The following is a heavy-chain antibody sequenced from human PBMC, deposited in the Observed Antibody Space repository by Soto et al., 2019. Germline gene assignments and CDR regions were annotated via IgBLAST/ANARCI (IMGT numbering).Heavy chain of an antibody. J-gene: IGHJ4*02. CDR3: ARGVAPYYFDY. D-gene: IGHD2-15*01. Sequence: QIQLVQSGAEEKKPGASVKVSCKASGYTFTSYAMHWVRQAPGQRLEWMGWINAGNGNTKYSQKFQGRVTITRDTSASTPYMELSSLRSEDTAVYYCARGVAPYYFDYWGQGTLVTVSS. V-gene: IGHV1-3*05. CDR2: INAGNGNT. CDR1: GYTFTSYA.